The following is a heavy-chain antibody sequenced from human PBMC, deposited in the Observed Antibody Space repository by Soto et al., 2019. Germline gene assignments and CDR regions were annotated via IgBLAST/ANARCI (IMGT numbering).Heavy chain of an antibody. D-gene: IGHD6-6*01. CDR2: IGNGGDGI. CDR1: GFTFSNFA. CDR3: ATCGQLLMVS. Sequence: EVQLLESGGGLVQPGASLTLSCAASGFTFSNFAMKWVRQAPGKGLEWVSVIGNGGDGIHYADSVKGRFTISRDNSRNTMSLKMNSLTVENTAVYYCATCGQLLMVSWGQGTLVTVSS. J-gene: IGHJ5*02. V-gene: IGHV3-23*01.